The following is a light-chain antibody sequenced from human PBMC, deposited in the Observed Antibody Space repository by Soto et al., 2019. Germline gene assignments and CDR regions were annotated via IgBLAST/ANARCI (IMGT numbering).Light chain of an antibody. J-gene: IGLJ2*01. CDR2: GNS. Sequence: QSVLTKPPSVSGAPGQRVTISCTGSSSNIGAGYDVHWYQQLPGTAPKLLIYGNSNRPSGVPDRFSGSKSGTSASLAITGLQAEDEADYYCQSYDSSLSGNVVFGGGTKL. V-gene: IGLV1-40*01. CDR1: SSNIGAGYD. CDR3: QSYDSSLSGNVV.